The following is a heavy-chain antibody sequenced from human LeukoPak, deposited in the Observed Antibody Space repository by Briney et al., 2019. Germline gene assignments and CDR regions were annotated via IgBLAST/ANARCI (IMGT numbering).Heavy chain of an antibody. CDR3: TTEIHYYGSGSYYPRDY. CDR2: IKSKTDGGTT. J-gene: IGHJ4*02. D-gene: IGHD3-10*01. Sequence: GGSLRLSCAASGFTFSNAWMNWVRQAPGKGLEWVGRIKSKTDGGTTDYAAPVKDRFTISRDDLKDTLYLQMNSLKTEDTAVYYCTTEIHYYGSGSYYPRDYWGQGTLVTVSS. V-gene: IGHV3-15*07. CDR1: GFTFSNAW.